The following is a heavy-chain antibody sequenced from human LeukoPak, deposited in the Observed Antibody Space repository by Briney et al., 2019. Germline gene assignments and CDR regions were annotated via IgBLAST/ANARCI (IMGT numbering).Heavy chain of an antibody. D-gene: IGHD3-3*01. CDR2: LDESGRP. J-gene: IGHJ4*02. Sequence: SETLSLTCSVSGGSIRSGDHHWAWVRQPPGKGLEFIGSLDESGRPYYNRPLKSRVSISGDTSGKQFSLNLTSVTAADTAVYFCARAAWGERSGYYGPLYYFDYWGQGSLVTVSS. CDR1: GGSIRSGDHH. V-gene: IGHV4-39*07. CDR3: ARAAWGERSGYYGPLYYFDY.